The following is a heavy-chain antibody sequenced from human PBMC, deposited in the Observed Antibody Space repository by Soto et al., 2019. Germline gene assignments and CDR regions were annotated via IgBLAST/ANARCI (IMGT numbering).Heavy chain of an antibody. V-gene: IGHV1-18*01. D-gene: IGHD3-10*01. Sequence: ASVKVSCKASGYTFTSYGISWVRQAPGQGLEWMGWISAYNGNTNYAQKLQGRVTMTTDTSTSTAYMELRSLRSDDTAVYYCARQSKLLWFGESPFYYYGMDVWGQGTTVTVSS. J-gene: IGHJ6*02. CDR2: ISAYNGNT. CDR1: GYTFTSYG. CDR3: ARQSKLLWFGESPFYYYGMDV.